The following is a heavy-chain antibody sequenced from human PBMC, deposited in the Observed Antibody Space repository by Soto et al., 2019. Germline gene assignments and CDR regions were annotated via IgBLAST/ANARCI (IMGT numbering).Heavy chain of an antibody. CDR1: GFTLSDHY. CDR3: VRAGIPDYYYDY. D-gene: IGHD2-21*01. Sequence: EVQLVESGGGLVQPGGSQRLSCAASGFTLSDHYMDWVRQAPGKGLEWVGRTRNKANSYTTEYVASAKGRFTISRDDSKNSLYLQMDSLKTEDTAVYYCVRAGIPDYYYDYWGQGTLVTVSS. V-gene: IGHV3-72*01. J-gene: IGHJ4*02. CDR2: TRNKANSYTT.